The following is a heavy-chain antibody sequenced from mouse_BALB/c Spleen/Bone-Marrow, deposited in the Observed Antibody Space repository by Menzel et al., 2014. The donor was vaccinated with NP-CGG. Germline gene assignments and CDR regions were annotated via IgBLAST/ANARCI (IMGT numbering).Heavy chain of an antibody. Sequence: DVMLVESGGGLVQPGGSLKLSCAASGFDFSRYWMSWVRQAPGKGLEWIGENNPDSSTINYTPSLKDKFIISRDNAKNTLYLQMSKVRSEDTALYYCAGLYYYGRFAYWGQGTLVTVSA. D-gene: IGHD1-1*01. J-gene: IGHJ3*01. V-gene: IGHV4-1*02. CDR1: GFDFSRYW. CDR2: NNPDSSTI. CDR3: AGLYYYGRFAY.